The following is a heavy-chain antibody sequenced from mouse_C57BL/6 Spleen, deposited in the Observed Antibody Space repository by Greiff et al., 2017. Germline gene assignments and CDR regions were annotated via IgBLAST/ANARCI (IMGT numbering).Heavy chain of an antibody. CDR1: GYTFTSYW. V-gene: IGHV1-55*01. CDR2: IYPGSGST. Sequence: VKLQQPGAELVKPGASVKMSCKASGYTFTSYWITWVKQRPGQGLEWIGDIYPGSGSTNYNEKFKSKATLTVDTSSSTAYMQLSSLTSEDSAVYYCARAEDGSPLDYWGQGTTLTVSS. J-gene: IGHJ2*01. D-gene: IGHD2-3*01. CDR3: ARAEDGSPLDY.